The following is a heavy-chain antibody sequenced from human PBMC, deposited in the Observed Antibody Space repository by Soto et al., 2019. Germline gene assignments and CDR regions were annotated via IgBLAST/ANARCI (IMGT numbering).Heavy chain of an antibody. J-gene: IGHJ4*02. D-gene: IGHD3-10*01. CDR1: GVSFSGYY. Sequence: SETLSLTCAVYGVSFSGYYWSWIRQPPGKGLEWIGEINHSGSTNYNPSLKSRVTISVDTSKNQFSLKLSSVTAADTAVYYCARSMVRGVISLFDYWGQGTLVTVSS. CDR3: ARSMVRGVISLFDY. CDR2: INHSGST. V-gene: IGHV4-34*01.